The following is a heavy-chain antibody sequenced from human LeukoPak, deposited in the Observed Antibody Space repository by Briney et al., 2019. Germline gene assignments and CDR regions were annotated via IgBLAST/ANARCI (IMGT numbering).Heavy chain of an antibody. CDR1: GGSISSYY. Sequence: ASETLSLTCTVSGGSISSYYWSWIRQLPGKGLEWIGYIYYSGSTDYNPSLKSRVTISVDMSKNQFSLKLSSVTAADTAVYYCARLGYCSGGSCLGADYWGQGTLVTVSS. CDR2: IYYSGST. D-gene: IGHD2-15*01. CDR3: ARLGYCSGGSCLGADY. J-gene: IGHJ4*02. V-gene: IGHV4-59*08.